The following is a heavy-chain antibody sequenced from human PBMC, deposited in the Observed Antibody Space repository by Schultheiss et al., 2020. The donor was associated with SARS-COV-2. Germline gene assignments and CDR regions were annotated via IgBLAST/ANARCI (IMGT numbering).Heavy chain of an antibody. J-gene: IGHJ4*02. CDR3: ARVARRGSSSSAFDY. V-gene: IGHV4-38-2*01. CDR1: GYSISSGYY. Sequence: SETLSLTCAVSGYSISSGYYWGWIRQPPGKGLEWIGYIYYSGSTYYNPSLKSRVTISVDTSKNQFSLKVSSVTAADTAVYYCARVARRGSSSSAFDYWGQGTLVTVSS. CDR2: IYYSGST. D-gene: IGHD6-6*01.